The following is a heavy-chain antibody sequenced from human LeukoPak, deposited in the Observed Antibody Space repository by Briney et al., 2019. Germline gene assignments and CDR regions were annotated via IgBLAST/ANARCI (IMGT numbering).Heavy chain of an antibody. J-gene: IGHJ5*02. D-gene: IGHD3-22*01. CDR2: INPSGGST. V-gene: IGHV1-46*03. CDR3: ARDSAYYYDSSGRRKNWFDP. Sequence: GASVKVSCKASGYTFTSYYMHWVRQAPGQGLEWMGIINPSGGSTSHAQKFQGRVTMTRDTSTSTVYMELSSLRSEDTAVYYCARDSAYYYDSSGRRKNWFDPWGQGTLVTVSS. CDR1: GYTFTSYY.